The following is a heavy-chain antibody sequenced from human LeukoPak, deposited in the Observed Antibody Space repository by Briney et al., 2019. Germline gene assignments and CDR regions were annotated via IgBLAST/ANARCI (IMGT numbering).Heavy chain of an antibody. CDR3: AKDWSFYYYGMDV. CDR1: GFTFSSYG. Sequence: PGRSLRLSCAASGFTFSSYGMHWVRQAPGKGLEWVAVISNDGSNKYYADSVKGRFTISRDNSKNTLYLQMNSLRAEDTAVYYCAKDWSFYYYGMDVWGQGTTVTVSS. V-gene: IGHV3-30*18. D-gene: IGHD3-16*02. CDR2: ISNDGSNK. J-gene: IGHJ6*02.